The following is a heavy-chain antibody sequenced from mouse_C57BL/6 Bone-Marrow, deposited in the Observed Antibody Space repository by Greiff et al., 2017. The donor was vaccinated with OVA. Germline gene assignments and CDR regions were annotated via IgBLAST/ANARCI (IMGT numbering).Heavy chain of an antibody. CDR1: GFTFSDYY. CDR2: ISNGGGST. D-gene: IGHD1-1*01. CDR3: ARHIYYYGSSPFFAY. V-gene: IGHV5-12*01. Sequence: DVHLVESGGGLVQPGGSLKLSCAASGFTFSDYYMYWVRQTPEKRLEWVAYISNGGGSTYYPDTVKGRFTISRDNAKNTLYLQMSRLKSEDTAMYYCARHIYYYGSSPFFAYWGQGTLVTVSA. J-gene: IGHJ3*01.